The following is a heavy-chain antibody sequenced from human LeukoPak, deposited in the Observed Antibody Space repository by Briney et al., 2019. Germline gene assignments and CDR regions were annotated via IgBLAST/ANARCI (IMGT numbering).Heavy chain of an antibody. D-gene: IGHD1-26*01. CDR1: GYTFTSSD. J-gene: IGHJ4*02. CDR3: ARRRVGASRDFFAS. V-gene: IGHV1-8*01. Sequence: ASVKVSCKASGYTFTSSDINWVRQATGQGLEWMGWMNPNSGTTVYAQKFQGRVTMTRNTSISTAYMELSALRYEDTAVYYCARRRVGASRDFFASWGQGVLVTVSS. CDR2: MNPNSGTT.